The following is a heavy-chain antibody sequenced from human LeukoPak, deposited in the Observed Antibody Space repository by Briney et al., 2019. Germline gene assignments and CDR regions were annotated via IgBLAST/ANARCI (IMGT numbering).Heavy chain of an antibody. CDR2: MNPNSGNT. V-gene: IGHV1-8*01. D-gene: IGHD3-16*01. CDR1: GYTFTSYD. Sequence: ASVKVSCKAFGYTFTSYDITWVRQATGQGLEWMGWMNPNSGNTGYAQKFQGRVTMTRNTSISTAYMELSSLRSEDTAVYYCARAEGAYYYYYMDVWGKGTTVTVSS. J-gene: IGHJ6*03. CDR3: ARAEGAYYYYYMDV.